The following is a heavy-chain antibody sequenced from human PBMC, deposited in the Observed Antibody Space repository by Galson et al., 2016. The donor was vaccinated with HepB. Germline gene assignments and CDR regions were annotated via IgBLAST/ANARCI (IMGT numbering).Heavy chain of an antibody. CDR1: GDSITTTSYS. D-gene: IGHD3-16*01. CDR2: FYQSGTT. Sequence: SETLSLTCTVSGDSITTTSYSWAWIRQSPGEGLEWIGSFYQSGTTSYNPSLKSRVNISADSSKNQFSLRLTSVTAADTAVYYCAMTFKGAYWGQGTLVTVSS. CDR3: AMTFKGAY. V-gene: IGHV4-39*07. J-gene: IGHJ4*02.